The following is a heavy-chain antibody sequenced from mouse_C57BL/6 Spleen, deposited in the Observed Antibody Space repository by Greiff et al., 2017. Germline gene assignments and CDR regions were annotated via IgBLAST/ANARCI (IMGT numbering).Heavy chain of an antibody. CDR1: GYAFSSSW. Sequence: QVQLKQSGPELVKPGASVKISCKASGYAFSSSWMNWVKQRPGKGLEWIGRICPGDGDTNYNGKFKGKATLTADKSSSTAYMQLSSLASEDSAVCFCATYAMDYWGQGTSVTVSS. V-gene: IGHV1-82*01. CDR3: ATYAMDY. CDR2: ICPGDGDT. J-gene: IGHJ4*01.